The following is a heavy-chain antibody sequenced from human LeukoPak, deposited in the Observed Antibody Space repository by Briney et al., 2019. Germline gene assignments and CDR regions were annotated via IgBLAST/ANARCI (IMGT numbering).Heavy chain of an antibody. CDR2: IWNDGSKT. V-gene: IGHV3-33*08. J-gene: IGHJ4*02. CDR3: ATGSGGSYWGPFDY. CDR1: GFTFSSYG. Sequence: HTGGSLRLSCAASGFTFSSYGMFWVRQAPGKGLEWVAVIWNDGSKTYYADSVKGRFTTSRDNSKNTLYLQVNSLKTEDTAVYYCATGSGGSYWGPFDYWGQGALVTVSS. D-gene: IGHD1-26*01.